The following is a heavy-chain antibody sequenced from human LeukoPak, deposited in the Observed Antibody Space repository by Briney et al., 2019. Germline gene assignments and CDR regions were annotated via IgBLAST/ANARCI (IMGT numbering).Heavy chain of an antibody. CDR2: ISWNSGSI. CDR1: GFTFDDYA. V-gene: IGHV3-9*01. D-gene: IGHD3-3*01. J-gene: IGHJ4*02. Sequence: GRSLRLSCAASGFTFDDYAMHWVRQAPGKGLEWVSGISWNSGSIGYADSVKGRFTISRDNAKNSLYLQMNSLRAEDTASYYCAKDIALLADFWSGFDYWGQGTLVTVSS. CDR3: AKDIALLADFWSGFDY.